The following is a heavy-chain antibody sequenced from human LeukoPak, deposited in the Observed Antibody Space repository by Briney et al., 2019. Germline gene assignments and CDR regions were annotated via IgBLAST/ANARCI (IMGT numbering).Heavy chain of an antibody. CDR1: GFTFDDYG. V-gene: IGHV3-20*04. J-gene: IGHJ3*02. D-gene: IGHD1-26*01. CDR3: ARAVILGAGDAFDI. Sequence: GGSVRLSCAASGFTFDDYGMSWVRQAPGKGLEGVSGINWNGGSTGYADSVKGRFTISRDNAKNSLYLQMNSLRAEDTALYYCARAVILGAGDAFDIWGQGTMVTVSS. CDR2: INWNGGST.